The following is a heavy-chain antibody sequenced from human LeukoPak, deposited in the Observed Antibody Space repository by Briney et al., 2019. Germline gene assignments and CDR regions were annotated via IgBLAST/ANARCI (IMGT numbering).Heavy chain of an antibody. Sequence: SETLSLTCTVSGGSISSYYWSWIRQPPGKGLEWVGSIYYSGSTYYNPSLKSRVSISVDTSKNQFSLKLSSVTAADTAVYYCARDARVQKWFGELLKTTTYYFDYWGQGTLVTVSS. J-gene: IGHJ4*02. CDR3: ARDARVQKWFGELLKTTTYYFDY. D-gene: IGHD3-10*01. CDR1: GGSISSYY. CDR2: IYYSGST. V-gene: IGHV4-59*12.